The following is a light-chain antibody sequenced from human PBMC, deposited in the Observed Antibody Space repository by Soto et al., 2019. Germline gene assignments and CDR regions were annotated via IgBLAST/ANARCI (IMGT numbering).Light chain of an antibody. Sequence: DTVLTQSPGTLSLSPGERATLSCRASQSVTSNYLAWYQQKPGQAPRLLMYGTSSRATGIPDRFSGSGSGTDFTLTISSLEPEVFVVYYRPQYCRPPRGTLRQGTK. V-gene: IGKV3-20*01. CDR1: QSVTSNY. CDR3: PQYCRPPRGT. CDR2: GTS. J-gene: IGKJ1*01.